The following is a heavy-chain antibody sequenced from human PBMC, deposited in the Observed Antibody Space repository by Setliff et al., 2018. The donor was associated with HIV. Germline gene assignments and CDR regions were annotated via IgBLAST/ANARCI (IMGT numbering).Heavy chain of an antibody. CDR1: GYSFISYW. Sequence: PGESLKISCKGSGYSFISYWIGWVRQMPGKDLEWMGIIYPGDSDTRYSPSFQGQVTISADKSISTAYLQWSSLRASDTAMYYCARLGGICSGGSCTALAYTMDVWGQGTTVTVSS. V-gene: IGHV5-51*01. D-gene: IGHD2-15*01. CDR3: ARLGGICSGGSCTALAYTMDV. CDR2: IYPGDSDT. J-gene: IGHJ6*02.